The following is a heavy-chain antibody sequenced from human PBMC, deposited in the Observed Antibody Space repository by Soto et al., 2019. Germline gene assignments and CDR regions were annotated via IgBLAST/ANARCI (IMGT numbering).Heavy chain of an antibody. Sequence: EVQLLESGGGMVQPGGSLRLSCAASGFTFSSYAMSWVRQAPGKGLEWVSVINGGAPSSTYYADSVEGRFTISRDNSKNTLYVQMNSLRAEDKALYYCVKGGEDGPTSGWYYMDVWGNGTTVTVSS. J-gene: IGHJ6*03. CDR3: VKGGEDGPTSGWYYMDV. V-gene: IGHV3-23*01. CDR1: GFTFSSYA. D-gene: IGHD6-19*01. CDR2: INGGAPSST.